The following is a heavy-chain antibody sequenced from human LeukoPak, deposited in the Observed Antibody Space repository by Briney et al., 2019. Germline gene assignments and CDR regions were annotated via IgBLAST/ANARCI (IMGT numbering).Heavy chain of an antibody. CDR1: GFTFSSYS. D-gene: IGHD5-24*01. CDR3: TRGDRDGYRLYYFDY. Sequence: GGSLRLSCAASGFTFSSYSMNWVRQAPGKGLEWVSSISSSGTYIYYADSVKGRFTTSRDYAKNSLDLQMNSLRAEDTAVYYCTRGDRDGYRLYYFDYWGQGILVTVSS. CDR2: ISSSGTYI. V-gene: IGHV3-21*01. J-gene: IGHJ4*02.